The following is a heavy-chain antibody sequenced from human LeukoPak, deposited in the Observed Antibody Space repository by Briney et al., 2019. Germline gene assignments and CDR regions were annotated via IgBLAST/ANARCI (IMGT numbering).Heavy chain of an antibody. CDR1: GFTFSSYE. J-gene: IGHJ4*02. Sequence: GGSLRLSCAASGFTFSSYEMNWVRQAPGKGLEWVGRTRNKANSYTTEYAASVKGRFTISRDDSKNSLYLQMNSLKTEDTAVYYCARVFYDSSGYYLDYWGQGTLVTVSS. CDR2: TRNKANSYTT. CDR3: ARVFYDSSGYYLDY. V-gene: IGHV3-72*01. D-gene: IGHD3-22*01.